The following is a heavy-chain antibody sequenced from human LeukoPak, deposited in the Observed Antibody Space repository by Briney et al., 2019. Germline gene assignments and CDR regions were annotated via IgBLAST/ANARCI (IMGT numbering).Heavy chain of an antibody. CDR1: GFSFSSHW. D-gene: IGHD2-21*01. J-gene: IGHJ4*02. V-gene: IGHV3-74*01. CDR3: ASFGISWRSSY. CDR2: ISDDGSYT. Sequence: RGSLGLSCAASGFSFSSHWVHWVRQAPGKGLVWVSRISDDGSYTSNVDSVKGRFTISRDNVNNMLYLHMNSLRAEDTAVYYCASFGISWRSSYWGQGTLVTVSS.